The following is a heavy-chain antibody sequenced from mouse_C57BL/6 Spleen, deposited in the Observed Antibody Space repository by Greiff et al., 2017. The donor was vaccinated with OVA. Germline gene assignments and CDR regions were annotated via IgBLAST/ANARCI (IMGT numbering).Heavy chain of an antibody. CDR1: GYTFTSYW. J-gene: IGHJ1*03. D-gene: IGHD2-1*01. V-gene: IGHV1-55*01. Sequence: QVQLQQSGAELVKPGASVKMSCKASGYTFTSYWITWVKQRPGQGLEWIGDIYPGSGSTTYNEKFKSKATLTVDTSSSTAYMQLSSLTSEDSAVYYCASLKGNYWYFDGWGTGTTVTVSS. CDR2: IYPGSGST. CDR3: ASLKGNYWYFDG.